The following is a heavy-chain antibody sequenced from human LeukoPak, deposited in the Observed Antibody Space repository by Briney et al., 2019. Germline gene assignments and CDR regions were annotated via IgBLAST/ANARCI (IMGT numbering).Heavy chain of an antibody. CDR1: GGSISSGDYY. V-gene: IGHV4-30-4*01. Sequence: SQTLSLTCTVSGGSISSGDYYWSWIRQPPGKGLEWIGYIYYTGSTYYNPSLKSRVTISVDTSKNQFSLKLSSVTAADTAVYYCARTCGGDCYSNPPGAQTFDYWGQGTLVTVSS. CDR2: IYYTGST. D-gene: IGHD2-21*02. J-gene: IGHJ4*02. CDR3: ARTCGGDCYSNPPGAQTFDY.